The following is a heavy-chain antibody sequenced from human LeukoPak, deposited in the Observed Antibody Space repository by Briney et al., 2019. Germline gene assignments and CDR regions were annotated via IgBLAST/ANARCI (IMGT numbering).Heavy chain of an antibody. J-gene: IGHJ3*02. V-gene: IGHV3-33*01. CDR3: ARASNQVPEYWGSLFDI. Sequence: GGSLRLSCAASGFNFSTYGMHWVRQAPGKGLEWVAVIWYDGSNKYYADSVQGRFTISRDNSKAMLYLHMNTLRAEDTAVYYCARASNQVPEYWGSLFDIWGQGTMVTVSS. D-gene: IGHD7-27*01. CDR1: GFNFSTYG. CDR2: IWYDGSNK.